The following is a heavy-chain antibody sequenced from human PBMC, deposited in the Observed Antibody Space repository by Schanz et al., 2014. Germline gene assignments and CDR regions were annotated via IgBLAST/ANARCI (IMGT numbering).Heavy chain of an antibody. CDR2: ISSSGSYI. D-gene: IGHD3-9*01. V-gene: IGHV3-21*01. CDR3: ARDSRPNYDFLTAYYSIDY. CDR1: EFTFSSYK. J-gene: IGHJ4*02. Sequence: EVQLVESGGGLVKPGGSLRLSCEASEFTFSSYKMNWVRQAPGKGLEWVSSISSSGSYIHYADSVKGRFTISRDNANNTLYLQMNSLRAEDTAVYYCARDSRPNYDFLTAYYSIDYWGQGTLVTVSS.